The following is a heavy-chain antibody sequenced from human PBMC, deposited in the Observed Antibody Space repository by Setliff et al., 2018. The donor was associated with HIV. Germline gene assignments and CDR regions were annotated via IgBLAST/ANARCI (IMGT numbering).Heavy chain of an antibody. CDR3: ARQGNPYYFDY. Sequence: SVKVSCKASGGPFSTYAITWVRQAPGRGLEWMGGIIPIVGTANYAQKFQGRVTITADESTSIAYMELSSLRSEDTAVYYCARQGNPYYFDYWGQGTLVTVSS. CDR1: GGPFSTYA. D-gene: IGHD4-4*01. CDR2: IIPIVGTA. V-gene: IGHV1-69*13. J-gene: IGHJ4*02.